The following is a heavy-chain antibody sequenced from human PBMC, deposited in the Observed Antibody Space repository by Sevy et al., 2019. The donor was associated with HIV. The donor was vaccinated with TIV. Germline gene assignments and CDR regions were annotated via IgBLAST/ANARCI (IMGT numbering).Heavy chain of an antibody. V-gene: IGHV3-21*01. CDR2: ITSGSSYI. CDR3: ARDKTILEGRYGMDV. D-gene: IGHD3-3*01. J-gene: IGHJ6*02. Sequence: GGSLRLSCAASGFTFSSYNINWVRQAPGKGLEWVSSITSGSSYIFYADSVKGRFTTSRDNAKNSLYLQMNSLRAEDTAVYYCARDKTILEGRYGMDVWGQGTTVTVSS. CDR1: GFTFSSYN.